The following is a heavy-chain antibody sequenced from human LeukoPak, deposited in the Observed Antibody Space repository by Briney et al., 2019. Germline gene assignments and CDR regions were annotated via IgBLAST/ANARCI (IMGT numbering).Heavy chain of an antibody. CDR3: ARDFEGVRGVIDY. V-gene: IGHV1-2*02. CDR2: INPNSGGT. J-gene: IGHJ4*02. D-gene: IGHD3-10*01. Sequence: ASVKVSCKASGYTFTSYGISWVRQAPGQGLEWMGWINPNSGGTNYAQKFQGRVTMTRDTSISTAYMELSRLRSDDTAVYYCARDFEGVRGVIDYWGQGTLVTVSS. CDR1: GYTFTSYG.